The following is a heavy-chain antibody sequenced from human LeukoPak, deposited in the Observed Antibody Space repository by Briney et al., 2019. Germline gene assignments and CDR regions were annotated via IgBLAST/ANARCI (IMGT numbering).Heavy chain of an antibody. V-gene: IGHV3-23*01. CDR2: ISGSGGST. CDR1: GFTFSSYN. Sequence: GGSLRLSCAASGFTFSSYNMNWVRQAPGKGLEWVSTISGSGGSTYYADSVKGRFTISRDNSKNTLYLQMESLRVEDTAVYSCAKDLPDFFDYWGQGTVVTVSS. J-gene: IGHJ4*02. CDR3: AKDLPDFFDY.